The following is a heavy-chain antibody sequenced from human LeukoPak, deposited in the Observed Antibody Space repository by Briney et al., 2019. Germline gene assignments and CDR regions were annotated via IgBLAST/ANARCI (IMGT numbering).Heavy chain of an antibody. J-gene: IGHJ3*01. V-gene: IGHV1-46*04. Sequence: ASVKVSCKASGYTFTNYYIHWVRQAPGQGLEWMGIINPSGGSTTYAQNLQGTVSMTRDTSTSTVYMGLRSLRSEDKDVYYCASDILTGADAFDFWGQGTMVTVSS. CDR3: ASDILTGADAFDF. CDR1: GYTFTNYY. D-gene: IGHD3-9*01. CDR2: INPSGGST.